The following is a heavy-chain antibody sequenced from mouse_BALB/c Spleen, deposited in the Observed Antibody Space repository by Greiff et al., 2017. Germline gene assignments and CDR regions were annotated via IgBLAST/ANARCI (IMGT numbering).Heavy chain of an antibody. V-gene: IGHV2-6-5*01. Sequence: VMLVESGPGLVAPSQSLSITCTVSGFSLTDYGVSWIRQPPGKGLEWLGVIWGGGSTYYNSALKSRLSISKDNSKSQVFLKMNSLQTDDTAMYYCAKHGDYYGYGDWFAYWGQGTLVTVSA. CDR3: AKHGDYYGYGDWFAY. CDR1: GFSLTDYG. CDR2: IWGGGST. D-gene: IGHD1-2*01. J-gene: IGHJ3*01.